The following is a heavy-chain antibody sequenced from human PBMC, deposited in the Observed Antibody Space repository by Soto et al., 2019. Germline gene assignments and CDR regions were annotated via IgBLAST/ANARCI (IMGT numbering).Heavy chain of an antibody. D-gene: IGHD7-27*01. CDR1: GFTFRSYA. CDR3: TLGLRPGDFDF. CDR2: ISGSGGST. Sequence: VQLLESGGGLVQPGGSLRLSCAASGFTFRSYAMSWVRQAPGKGLVWVSAISGSGGSTYYADSVKGRFTISRDNSKNRLYLQMNSLSDEDTAVYYCTLGLRPGDFDFWGQGTLVTVSS. V-gene: IGHV3-23*01. J-gene: IGHJ4*02.